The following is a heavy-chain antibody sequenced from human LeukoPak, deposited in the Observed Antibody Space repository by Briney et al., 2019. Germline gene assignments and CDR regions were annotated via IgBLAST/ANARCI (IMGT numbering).Heavy chain of an antibody. J-gene: IGHJ4*02. D-gene: IGHD2-8*01. V-gene: IGHV3-23*01. CDR3: AKDTSIGRYCTNGVCSPFDY. Sequence: PGGSLRLSCAASGFTFSSYAMTWVRQAPGKGLEWVSVISASGGITFYRDSVKGRFTISRDNFKNTLSLQMNSLRAEDTALHYCAKDTSIGRYCTNGVCSPFDYWGQGTLVTVSS. CDR2: ISASGGIT. CDR1: GFTFSSYA.